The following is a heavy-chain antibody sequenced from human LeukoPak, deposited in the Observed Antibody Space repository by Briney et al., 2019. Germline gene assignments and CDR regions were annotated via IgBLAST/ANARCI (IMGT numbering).Heavy chain of an antibody. V-gene: IGHV3-11*01. CDR2: ISSSGSTI. Sequence: GGSLRLSCAASGFTFSDYYMSWIRQAPGKGLEWVSYISSSGSTIYYADSVKGRFTISRDSAKNSLYLQMNSLRAEDTAVYYCAREPLYDFWSGYHIHFDYWGQGTLVTVSS. CDR3: AREPLYDFWSGYHIHFDY. J-gene: IGHJ4*02. CDR1: GFTFSDYY. D-gene: IGHD3-3*01.